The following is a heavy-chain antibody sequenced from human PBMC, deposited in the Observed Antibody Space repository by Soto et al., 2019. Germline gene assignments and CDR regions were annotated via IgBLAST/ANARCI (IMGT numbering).Heavy chain of an antibody. Sequence: GESLKTSRQGSGYSFTSYWIGLVRQMPGKGLEWMGIIYPGDSDTSYRPSFQGQVTISADKSISTAYLQWSSLKASDTAMYYCARLQGRTLELRFDYWGQGTPVTVSS. CDR2: IYPGDSDT. D-gene: IGHD1-7*01. V-gene: IGHV5-51*01. J-gene: IGHJ4*01. CDR3: ARLQGRTLELRFDY. CDR1: GYSFTSYW.